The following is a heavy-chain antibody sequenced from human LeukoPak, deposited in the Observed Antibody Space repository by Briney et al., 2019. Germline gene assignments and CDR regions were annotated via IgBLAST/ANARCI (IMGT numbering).Heavy chain of an antibody. D-gene: IGHD2-2*01. CDR3: AKVGVDIVVVPAAMSGWDY. J-gene: IGHJ4*02. V-gene: IGHV3-11*01. CDR2: ISSSGSTI. CDR1: GFTVSSNY. Sequence: PGGSLRLSCAASGFTVSSNYMSWVRQAPGKGLEWVSYISSSGSTIYYADSVKGRFTISRDNSKNTLYLQMNSLRAEDTAVYYCAKVGVDIVVVPAAMSGWDYWGQGTLVTVSS.